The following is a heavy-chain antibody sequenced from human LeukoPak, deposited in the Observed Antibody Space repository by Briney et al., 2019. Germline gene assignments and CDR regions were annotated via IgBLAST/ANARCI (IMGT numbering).Heavy chain of an antibody. V-gene: IGHV3-23*01. Sequence: PGGSLRLSCAASGFTFSSYAMSWVRQAPGKGLEWVSAISGSGGSTYYADSVKGRFTISRDNSKNTLYLQMNNLRAEDTAVYYCAKASWYYYGSGSYSDYWGQGTLITVSS. CDR2: ISGSGGST. CDR3: AKASWYYYGSGSYSDY. CDR1: GFTFSSYA. D-gene: IGHD3-10*01. J-gene: IGHJ4*02.